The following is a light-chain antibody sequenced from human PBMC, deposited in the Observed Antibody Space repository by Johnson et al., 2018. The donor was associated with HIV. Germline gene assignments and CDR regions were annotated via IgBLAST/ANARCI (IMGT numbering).Light chain of an antibody. CDR3: GTWDSSLSNFV. J-gene: IGLJ1*01. CDR1: SSNIGNNY. CDR2: ENN. Sequence: QAVLTQPPSVSAAPGQKVTISCSGISSNIGNNYVSWYQQLPGTAPKLLIYENNKRPSGIPDRFSGSKSGTSATLGITGLQTGDEADYYCGTWDSSLSNFVFGIGTKVSVL. V-gene: IGLV1-51*02.